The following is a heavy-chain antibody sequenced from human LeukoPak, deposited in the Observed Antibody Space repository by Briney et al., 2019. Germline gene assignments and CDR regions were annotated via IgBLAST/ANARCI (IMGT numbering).Heavy chain of an antibody. CDR1: GFTFSDYY. J-gene: IGHJ4*02. Sequence: GGSLRLSCAASGFTFSDYYMSWIRQAPGKGLEWVSYISSRSSHTNYADSVKGRFTISRDNAKNSLYLQMNSLRAEDTAVYYCARYSSGWYYFDYWGQGTLVTVSS. CDR2: ISSRSSHT. D-gene: IGHD6-19*01. CDR3: ARYSSGWYYFDY. V-gene: IGHV3-11*03.